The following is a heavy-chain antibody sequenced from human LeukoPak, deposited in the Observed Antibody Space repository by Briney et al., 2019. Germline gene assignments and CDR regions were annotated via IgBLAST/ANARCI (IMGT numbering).Heavy chain of an antibody. CDR2: ITSSSNYI. Sequence: GGSLRLSCAASGFTFRSYTLNWVRQAPGKGLEWVSSITSSSNYIYYADSVMGRFTISRDNAKNSLYLQVNSLRAEDTAVYYCARDKTTHSGATTYAFDIWGQGTMVTVSS. CDR1: GFTFRSYT. CDR3: ARDKTTHSGATTYAFDI. V-gene: IGHV3-21*01. J-gene: IGHJ3*02. D-gene: IGHD1-26*01.